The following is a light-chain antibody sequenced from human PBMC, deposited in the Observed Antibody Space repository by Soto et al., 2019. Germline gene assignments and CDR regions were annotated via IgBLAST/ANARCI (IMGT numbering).Light chain of an antibody. Sequence: DIRMPKARSNLTASVGDRVXINXRAGDSISTWLAWFQQRPGKAPKIXIYKESTLESGVPPRFSGRGSGRELTLTISRLEPDDFATYYCQXYTSYSRTCGQGTKVDIK. CDR2: KES. V-gene: IGKV1-5*03. CDR1: DSISTW. J-gene: IGKJ1*01. CDR3: QXYTSYSRT.